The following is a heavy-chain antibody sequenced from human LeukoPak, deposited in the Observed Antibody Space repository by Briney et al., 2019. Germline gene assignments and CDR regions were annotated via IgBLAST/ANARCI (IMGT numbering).Heavy chain of an antibody. CDR1: GFTFSSYS. Sequence: GGSLRLSCAASGFTFSSYSMNWVRQAPGKGLEWVSSISSSSSYIYYADSVKGRFTISRDNAKNSLYLQMNSLRAEDTAVYYCARCYDFWSGYYIPTEWYFDLWGRGTLVTVSS. CDR2: ISSSSSYI. D-gene: IGHD3-3*01. V-gene: IGHV3-21*01. CDR3: ARCYDFWSGYYIPTEWYFDL. J-gene: IGHJ2*01.